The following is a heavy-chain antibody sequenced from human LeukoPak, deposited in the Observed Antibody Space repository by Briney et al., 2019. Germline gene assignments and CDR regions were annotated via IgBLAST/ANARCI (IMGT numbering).Heavy chain of an antibody. Sequence: PGGSLRLSCAASGFTFSGSAMHWVRQASGKGLEWVGRIRSKANSYATAYAASVKGRFTISRDDSKNTAYLQMNSLKTEDTAVYYCTSSGMYSRGSYYYYMDVWGKGTTVTISS. D-gene: IGHD6-13*01. CDR3: TSSGMYSRGSYYYYMDV. J-gene: IGHJ6*03. CDR1: GFTFSGSA. CDR2: IRSKANSYAT. V-gene: IGHV3-73*01.